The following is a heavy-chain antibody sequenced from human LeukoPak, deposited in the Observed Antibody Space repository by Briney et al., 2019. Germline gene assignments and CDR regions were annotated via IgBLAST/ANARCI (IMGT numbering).Heavy chain of an antibody. Sequence: SETLSLTCTVSGGSINSYYCSWIRQPPGKGLEWIGYIYYSGSTNYNPSLKSRVTISVDTSKNQFSLKLSSVTAADTAVYYCARGFFRLRSPHAFDIWGQGTMVTVSS. CDR2: IYYSGST. CDR3: ARGFFRLRSPHAFDI. J-gene: IGHJ3*02. CDR1: GGSINSYY. D-gene: IGHD2-21*01. V-gene: IGHV4-59*12.